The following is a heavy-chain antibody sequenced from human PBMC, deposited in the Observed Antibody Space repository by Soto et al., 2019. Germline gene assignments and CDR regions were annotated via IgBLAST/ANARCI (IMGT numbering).Heavy chain of an antibody. Sequence: EVQLLESGGGLVQPGGSLRLSWAASGFTFSSYAMSWVRQAPGKGLEWVSAISGSGGSTYYADSVKGRFTISRDNSKNTLYLQITSLRAEDTAVYYCAKGGGGPMIVVVINKEYAFDIWGQGTMVTVSS. CDR2: ISGSGGST. V-gene: IGHV3-23*01. D-gene: IGHD3-22*01. CDR3: AKGGGGPMIVVVINKEYAFDI. CDR1: GFTFSSYA. J-gene: IGHJ3*02.